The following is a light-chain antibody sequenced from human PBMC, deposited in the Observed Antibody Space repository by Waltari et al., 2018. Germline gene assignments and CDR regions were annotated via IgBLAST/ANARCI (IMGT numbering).Light chain of an antibody. CDR1: PSHLGRSDF. Sequence: QSALTQPAPVPGSPGQSIPISCTGTPSHLGRSDFSPWYQHPPGKAPKLIIYEVILRPSGVSNRFSGSKSGNTASLTMSGLQAEDEAVYYCSSYTLKNTVIFGGGTKLTVL. J-gene: IGLJ2*01. V-gene: IGLV2-14*01. CDR2: EVI. CDR3: SSYTLKNTVI.